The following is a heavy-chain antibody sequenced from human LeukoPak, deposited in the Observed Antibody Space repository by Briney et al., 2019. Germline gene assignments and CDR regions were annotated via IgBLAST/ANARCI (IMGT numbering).Heavy chain of an antibody. V-gene: IGHV3-21*01. Sequence: PEGSLRLSCAASGFTFSNYSWNWVRQAPGKGLEWVSSISISSSYIYYADSVKGRFTISRDNAKNSLYLQMNTLRGEDTAMYYCASMSITTXPFDXWGQGTLVTVSS. D-gene: IGHD1-20*01. CDR2: ISISSSYI. CDR1: GFTFSNYS. CDR3: ASMSITTXPFDX. J-gene: IGHJ4*02.